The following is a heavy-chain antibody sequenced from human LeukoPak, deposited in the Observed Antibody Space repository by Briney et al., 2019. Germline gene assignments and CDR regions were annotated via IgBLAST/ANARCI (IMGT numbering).Heavy chain of an antibody. V-gene: IGHV3-11*01. CDR3: ARDRYSGSYPLDY. CDR1: GFTFSDYY. D-gene: IGHD1-26*01. Sequence: GGSLRLSCAASGFTFSDYYMSWIRQAPGKGLEWVSYISSSGSTIYYADSVKGRFTISRDNAKNSLYLQMNSLRVEDTAVYYCARDRYSGSYPLDYWGQGTLVTVSS. J-gene: IGHJ4*02. CDR2: ISSSGSTI.